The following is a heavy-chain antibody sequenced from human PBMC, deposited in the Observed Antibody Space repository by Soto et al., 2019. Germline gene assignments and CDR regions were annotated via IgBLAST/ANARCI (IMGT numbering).Heavy chain of an antibody. J-gene: IGHJ4*02. Sequence: ASVKVSCKASGYTFTSYGISWVRQAPGQGLEWMGWISAYNGNTNYAQKLQGRVTMTTDTSTSTAYMELRSLRSDDTAVYYCARDGYSSGWYWGGLDHWGQGTLVTVPS. CDR3: ARDGYSSGWYWGGLDH. CDR1: GYTFTSYG. CDR2: ISAYNGNT. D-gene: IGHD6-19*01. V-gene: IGHV1-18*01.